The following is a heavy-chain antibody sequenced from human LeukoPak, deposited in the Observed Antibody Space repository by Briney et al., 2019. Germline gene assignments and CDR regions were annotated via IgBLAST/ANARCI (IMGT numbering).Heavy chain of an antibody. J-gene: IGHJ4*02. CDR2: IWHDGSYE. CDR1: GFTFSRYG. V-gene: IGHV3-33*06. CDR3: AKDVVGATSLDS. Sequence: GGSLRLSCAASGFTFSRYGMHWVRQAPGKGLEWVAVIWHDGSYEYYADSVKGRFTISRDSSKNTLYLQMNSLRAEDTAVYYCAKDVVGATSLDSWGQGTLVTVSS. D-gene: IGHD1-26*01.